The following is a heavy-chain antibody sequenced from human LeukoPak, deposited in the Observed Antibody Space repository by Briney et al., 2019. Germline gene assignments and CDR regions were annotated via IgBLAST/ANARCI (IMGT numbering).Heavy chain of an antibody. J-gene: IGHJ2*01. CDR2: INPSGGST. Sequence: ASVKVSCKASGFTFTSSAMHWVRQAPGQGLEWMGIINPSGGSTSYAQKFQGRVTMTRDMSTSTVYMELSSLRSEDTAVYYCARVGNPYWYFDLWGRGTLVTVSS. CDR3: ARVGNPYWYFDL. CDR1: GFTFTSSA. V-gene: IGHV1-46*01.